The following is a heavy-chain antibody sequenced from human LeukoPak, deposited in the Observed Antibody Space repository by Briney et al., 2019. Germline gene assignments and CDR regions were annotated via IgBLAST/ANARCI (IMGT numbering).Heavy chain of an antibody. V-gene: IGHV3-13*01. CDR3: ARGVPFGEKGIDV. CDR1: GFTFSSYD. CDR2: INIAGDT. J-gene: IGHJ6*04. Sequence: GGSLRLSCAASGFTFSSYDMYWVRHSTGEGLVWVSAINIAGDTYYAASVKGRFTISRENAKNSLSLQMNSLRAGDTAVYYCARGVPFGEKGIDVWGKGTTVIVSS. D-gene: IGHD3-10*01.